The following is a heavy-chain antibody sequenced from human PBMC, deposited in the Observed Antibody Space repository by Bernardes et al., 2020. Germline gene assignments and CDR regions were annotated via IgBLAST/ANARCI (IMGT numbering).Heavy chain of an antibody. D-gene: IGHD3-22*01. CDR2: IYYSGST. CDR1: GGSISSSSYY. V-gene: IGHV4-39*01. CDR3: ARTTYYYDSSGLNWFDP. J-gene: IGHJ5*02. Sequence: SETLSLTCTVSGGSISSSSYYWGWIRQPPGKGLEWIGSIYYSGSTYYNPSLKSRVTISVDTSKNQFSLKLSSVTAADTAVYYCARTTYYYDSSGLNWFDPWGQETLVTVSS.